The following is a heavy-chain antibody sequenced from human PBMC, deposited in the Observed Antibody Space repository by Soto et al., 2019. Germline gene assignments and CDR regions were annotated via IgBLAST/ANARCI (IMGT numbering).Heavy chain of an antibody. CDR2: IYSDGRT. CDR3: ARDFDY. J-gene: IGHJ4*02. V-gene: IGHV3-66*01. Sequence: EVQLVESGGGLVQPGGSLRLSCAASGFTVSTIYMSWVRQAPGKGLEWVSTIYSDGRTYYADSVKGRFTMSRDDAKNTLFLQMNSLRVEDTAVYYCARDFDYCGQGTLVTVSS. CDR1: GFTVSTIY.